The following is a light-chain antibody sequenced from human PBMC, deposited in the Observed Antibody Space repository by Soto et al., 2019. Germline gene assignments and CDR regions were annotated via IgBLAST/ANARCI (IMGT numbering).Light chain of an antibody. V-gene: IGKV1-5*01. J-gene: IGKJ2*01. CDR3: QQYNSYSPYS. CDR2: DAS. Sequence: DIQMTQSPSTLSASVGDRVTITCRASQSISSWLAWYQQKPGKAPKLLIYDASSLESGVPSRFSGSGSGTEFTLPISSLQPDDFATYDCQQYNSYSPYSFGQGTKLVIK. CDR1: QSISSW.